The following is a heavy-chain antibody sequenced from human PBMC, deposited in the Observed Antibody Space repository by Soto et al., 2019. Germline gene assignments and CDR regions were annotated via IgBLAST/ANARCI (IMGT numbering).Heavy chain of an antibody. V-gene: IGHV4-34*01. CDR1: GGSFSGYY. Sequence: SETLSLTCALYGGSFSGYYWSWIRQPPGKGLEWIGEINHSGSTNYIPSLKSRVTISVDTSKNQFSLKLSSVTAADTAVYYCASLRANIVVVVAAAFDAFDIWGQGTMVTVSS. CDR2: INHSGST. J-gene: IGHJ3*02. D-gene: IGHD2-15*01. CDR3: ASLRANIVVVVAAAFDAFDI.